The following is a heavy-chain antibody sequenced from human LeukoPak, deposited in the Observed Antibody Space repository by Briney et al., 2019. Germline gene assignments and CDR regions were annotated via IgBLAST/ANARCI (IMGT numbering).Heavy chain of an antibody. CDR2: INPNSGGT. CDR1: RYTFTDYY. CDR3: ARGGWSLGYCSSSSCLDWFDP. J-gene: IGHJ5*02. Sequence: VKVSCKASRYTFTDYYMHWVRQAPGQGLERMGWINPNSGGTNYAQKFQGRVTMTRDTSISTAYMELSRLRSDDTAVYYCARGGWSLGYCSSSSCLDWFDPWGQGTLVTVSS. V-gene: IGHV1-2*02. D-gene: IGHD2-2*01.